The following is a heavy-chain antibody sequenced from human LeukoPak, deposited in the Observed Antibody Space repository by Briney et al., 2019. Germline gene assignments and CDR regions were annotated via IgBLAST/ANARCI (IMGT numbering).Heavy chain of an antibody. CDR1: GFTFDDYA. J-gene: IGHJ4*02. CDR2: ISWNSGSI. V-gene: IGHV3-9*01. D-gene: IGHD2-2*01. Sequence: GGSLRLSCAASGFTFDDYAMHWVRQAPGKGPEWVSGISWNSGSIGYADSVKGRFTISRDNAKNSLYLQMNSLRAEDTALYYCAKDLGSSPQNYFDYWGQGTLVTVSS. CDR3: AKDLGSSPQNYFDY.